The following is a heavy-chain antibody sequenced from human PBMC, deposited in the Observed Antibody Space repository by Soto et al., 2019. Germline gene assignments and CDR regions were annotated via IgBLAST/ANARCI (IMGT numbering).Heavy chain of an antibody. CDR2: IYYSGST. Sequence: KRSETLSLTCTVYGGSISSGDYYWSWIRQPPGKGLEWIGYIYYSGSTYYNPSLKSRVTISVDTSKNQFSLKLSSVTAADTAVYYCASTRGYSGYDYFDYWGQGTLVTVSS. D-gene: IGHD5-12*01. CDR3: ASTRGYSGYDYFDY. J-gene: IGHJ4*02. CDR1: GGSISSGDYY. V-gene: IGHV4-30-4*01.